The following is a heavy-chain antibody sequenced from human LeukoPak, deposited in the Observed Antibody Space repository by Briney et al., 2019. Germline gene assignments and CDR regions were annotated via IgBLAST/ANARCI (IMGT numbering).Heavy chain of an antibody. CDR1: GYTFTSYG. CDR2: ISAYNGNT. J-gene: IGHJ4*02. V-gene: IGHV1-18*01. Sequence: GASVKVSCKASGYTFTSYGINWLRQAPGQGLEWMGWISAYNGNTNYAQKLQGRVTMTTDTSTSTGYMELRSLRSDETAVYYCARGVPISRVIAAAHLDYWGQGTLVTVSS. D-gene: IGHD6-25*01. CDR3: ARGVPISRVIAAAHLDY.